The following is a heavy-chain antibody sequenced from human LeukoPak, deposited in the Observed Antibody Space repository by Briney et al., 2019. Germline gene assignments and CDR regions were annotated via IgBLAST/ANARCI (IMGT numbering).Heavy chain of an antibody. J-gene: IGHJ6*03. CDR1: GDSISSGSYY. CDR3: ARERNYYYMDV. Sequence: KPSETLSLTCTVSGDSISSGSYYWSWIRQPAGKGLEWIGRIYTSGSINYNPSLKSRVTISVDTSKNQFSLKVSSVTAADTAVYYCARERNYYYMDVWGKGTTVTISS. V-gene: IGHV4-61*02. CDR2: IYTSGSI.